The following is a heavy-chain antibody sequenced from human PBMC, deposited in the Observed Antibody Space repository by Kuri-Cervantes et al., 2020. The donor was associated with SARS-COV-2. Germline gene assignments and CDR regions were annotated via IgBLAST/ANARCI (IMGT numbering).Heavy chain of an antibody. CDR3: ARSAAAFYGMDV. J-gene: IGHJ6*02. D-gene: IGHD2-2*01. CDR1: GDSISPYY. V-gene: IGHV4-59*01. CDR2: IYYSGSV. Sequence: SETLSLTYSVSGDSISPYYWTWIRQPPGKGLEWIGHIYYSGSVNYNPSLMSRLTISVDKSKNQVSLKLTSVTAADTAVYYCARSAAAFYGMDVWGQGTTVTVSS.